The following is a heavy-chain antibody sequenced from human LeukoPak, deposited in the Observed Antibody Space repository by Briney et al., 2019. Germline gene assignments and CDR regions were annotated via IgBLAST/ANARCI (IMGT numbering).Heavy chain of an antibody. V-gene: IGHV4-4*07. Sequence: SETLSLTCTVSGGSISNYYWSRIRQPAGKGLEWIGRIYTSGSTDYNPSLKSRVTMSVDTSKNQFSLKLSSVTAADTAVYYCARPSSPTVVFAFDIWGQGTMVTVSS. CDR2: IYTSGST. CDR1: GGSISNYY. J-gene: IGHJ3*02. D-gene: IGHD4-17*01. CDR3: ARPSSPTVVFAFDI.